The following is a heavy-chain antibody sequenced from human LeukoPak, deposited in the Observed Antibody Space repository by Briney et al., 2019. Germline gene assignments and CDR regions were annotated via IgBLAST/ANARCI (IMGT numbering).Heavy chain of an antibody. CDR1: GFTFHDYA. V-gene: IGHV3-43D*03. J-gene: IGHJ6*03. Sequence: GGSLRLSCAASGFTFHDYAMHWVRQAPGKGLEWVSLISWDGGSTYYADSVKGRFTISRDNAKNSLYLQMNSLRAEDTAVYYCAREGYDFWSGFYYYMDVWGKGTTVTVSS. CDR3: AREGYDFWSGFYYYMDV. CDR2: ISWDGGST. D-gene: IGHD3-3*01.